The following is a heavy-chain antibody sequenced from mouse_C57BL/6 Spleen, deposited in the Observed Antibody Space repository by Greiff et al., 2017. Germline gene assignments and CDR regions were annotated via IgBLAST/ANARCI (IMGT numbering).Heavy chain of an antibody. CDR1: GYTFTSYW. CDR3: AREGQLEGFAY. Sequence: QVQLQQPGAELVKPGASVKLSCKASGYTFTSYWMHWVKQRPGQGLEWIGMIHPNSGSTNYNEKFKSKATLTVDKSSSTAYMQLSSLTSEDSAVYFCAREGQLEGFAYWGQGTLVTVSA. V-gene: IGHV1-64*01. D-gene: IGHD3-2*01. CDR2: IHPNSGST. J-gene: IGHJ3*01.